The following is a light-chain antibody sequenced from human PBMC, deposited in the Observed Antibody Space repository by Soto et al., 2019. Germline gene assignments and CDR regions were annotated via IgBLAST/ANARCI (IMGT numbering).Light chain of an antibody. CDR1: RSLDSGQ. V-gene: IGKV3-20*01. Sequence: DIVVTRCPGALFLSAAETATLSCRASRSLDSGQLAWYQQKVGRTPRLLIHDAFMRATGIPDRFSGSGSGTDFTLTIARLEPEDFAVYYCQQYGDSPRTFGQGTRLEI. J-gene: IGKJ5*01. CDR2: DAF. CDR3: QQYGDSPRT.